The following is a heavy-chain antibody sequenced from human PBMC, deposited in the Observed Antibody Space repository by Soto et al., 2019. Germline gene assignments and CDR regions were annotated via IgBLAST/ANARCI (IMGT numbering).Heavy chain of an antibody. CDR3: ARVSAGWLDP. CDR2: SGST. V-gene: IGHV4-59*02. CDR1: GGYVSSYY. J-gene: IGHJ5*02. D-gene: IGHD6-19*01. Sequence: QVQLQESGPGLVKPSETLSLTCTVSGGYVSSYYWSWIRPPPGRGLEWIGYSGSTNYNPSLKSRVTISVDTSKNQFSLNLSSVTAAYTAVYYCARVSAGWLDPWGQGTLVTVAS.